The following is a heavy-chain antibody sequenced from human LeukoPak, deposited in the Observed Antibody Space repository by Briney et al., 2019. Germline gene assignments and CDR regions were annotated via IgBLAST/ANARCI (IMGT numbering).Heavy chain of an antibody. CDR3: ARASSGSHGDY. D-gene: IGHD1-26*01. CDR1: GFTFSSYW. V-gene: IGHV3-74*01. J-gene: IGHJ4*02. CDR2: INPDGSWA. Sequence: GGSLRLSCAASGFTFSSYWMHWVRQAPGKGLVWVSRINPDGSWASYADSVKGRFTISRDNAKNTLYLQMNSLSVEDTAVYYCARASSGSHGDYWGQGTLVTVSS.